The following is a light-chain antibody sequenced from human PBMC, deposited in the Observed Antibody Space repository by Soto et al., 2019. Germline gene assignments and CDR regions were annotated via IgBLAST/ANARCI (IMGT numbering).Light chain of an antibody. CDR3: QQYSAWLT. Sequence: EIVMTQSPATLSVSPGERATLSCRASQSVSSNLAWYQQKPGQAPRLLIYDASTRAPGIPARFSGSGSGTEFTLTISSLQSEDFAVYYCQQYSAWLTFGQGTTVEIK. CDR2: DAS. J-gene: IGKJ1*01. V-gene: IGKV3-15*01. CDR1: QSVSSN.